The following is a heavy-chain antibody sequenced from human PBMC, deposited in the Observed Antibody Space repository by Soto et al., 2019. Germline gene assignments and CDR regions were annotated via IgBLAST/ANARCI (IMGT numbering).Heavy chain of an antibody. CDR1: GFTVSNNY. CDR3: ARDPGVNWA. D-gene: IGHD2-8*01. V-gene: IGHV3-66*01. Sequence: EVQLVESGGGLVQPGGSLRLSCVASGFTVSNNYMTWVRQAPGKGLEWVSNMYSGGETFYTDFVKGRFTTSRDSSTNTLYLQMDNVRAEYTAVYYCARDPGVNWAWGKGTMVTVSS. J-gene: IGHJ6*04. CDR2: MYSGGET.